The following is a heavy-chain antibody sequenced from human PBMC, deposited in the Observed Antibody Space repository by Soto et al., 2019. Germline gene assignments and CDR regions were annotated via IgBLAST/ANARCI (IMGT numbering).Heavy chain of an antibody. V-gene: IGHV4-59*08. CDR1: GGSISSYY. CDR3: ARYAYGDYVSFDY. J-gene: IGHJ4*02. Sequence: QVQLQESGPGLVKPSETLSLTCTVSGGSISSYYWSWIRQPPGKGLEWIGYIYYSGSTNYNPSLKSRVTISVDTSKNQFSLKLSSVTAADTAVYYCARYAYGDYVSFDYWGQGTLVTVSS. D-gene: IGHD4-17*01. CDR2: IYYSGST.